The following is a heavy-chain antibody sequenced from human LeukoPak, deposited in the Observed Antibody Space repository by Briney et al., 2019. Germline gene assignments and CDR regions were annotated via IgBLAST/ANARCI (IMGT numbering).Heavy chain of an antibody. CDR1: GGSISSYQ. V-gene: IGHV4-59*01. J-gene: IGHJ4*02. CDR2: IYDSGSA. Sequence: SETLSLTCTVAGGSISSYQWSWIRQPPGKGLEWIGNIYDSGSANYNPSLKSRVVISVDTSKNQFSLNLTPVTAADTAVYYCARVGVDYSGNVLKYFFDYWGQGTLVTVSS. D-gene: IGHD4-23*01. CDR3: ARVGVDYSGNVLKYFFDY.